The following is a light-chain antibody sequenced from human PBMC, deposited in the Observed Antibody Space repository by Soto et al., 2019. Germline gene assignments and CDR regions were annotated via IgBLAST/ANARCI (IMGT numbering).Light chain of an antibody. J-gene: IGKJ3*01. CDR2: GAS. CDR3: QYYGSSPFT. V-gene: IGKV3-20*01. CDR1: QSVSSSY. Sequence: EIVLTQSPGILSLSPGERATLSCRASQSVSSSYLGWYQQKPGQAPRLLIYGASTRATGIPDRFSGSGSGTDFTLTISRLEPEDFAVYYCQYYGSSPFTLRPLDQIGYQT.